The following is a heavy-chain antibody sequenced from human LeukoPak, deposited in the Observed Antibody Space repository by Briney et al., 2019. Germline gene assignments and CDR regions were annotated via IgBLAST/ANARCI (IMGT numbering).Heavy chain of an antibody. Sequence: ASVKVSCKASGYTFTGYYMHWVRQAPGQGLEWMGWINPNSGGTNYAQKFQGRVTMTRDTSISTAYMELSRRRSDDTAVYYCARVPAGWELPMYYFDYWGQGTLVTVSS. CDR3: ARVPAGWELPMYYFDY. D-gene: IGHD1-26*01. CDR2: INPNSGGT. V-gene: IGHV1-2*02. J-gene: IGHJ4*02. CDR1: GYTFTGYY.